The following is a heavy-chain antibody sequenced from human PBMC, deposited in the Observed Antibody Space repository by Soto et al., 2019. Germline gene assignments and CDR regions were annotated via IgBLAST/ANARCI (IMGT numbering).Heavy chain of an antibody. D-gene: IGHD6-13*01. J-gene: IGHJ4*02. Sequence: SETLSLTCTVSGGSISSNYWTWIRQPPGKGLEWIGYVYNSGSTIYNPSLKSRVTISEDTSKSQFSLKVNTMTAADTAVYYCARYRREAVAGYTLDNWGQGILVTVSS. CDR3: ARYRREAVAGYTLDN. CDR2: VYNSGST. V-gene: IGHV4-59*01. CDR1: GGSISSNY.